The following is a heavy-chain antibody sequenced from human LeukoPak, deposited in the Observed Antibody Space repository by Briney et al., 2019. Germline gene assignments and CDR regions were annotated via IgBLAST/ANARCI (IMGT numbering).Heavy chain of an antibody. CDR3: VKDVSSTYYYFDY. V-gene: IGHV3-64D*09. CDR1: GFTFSRYA. D-gene: IGHD4-11*01. Sequence: GGSLRLSCSASGFTFSRYAMHWVRQAPGKGLEYASAISTNGGVTYYADSVKGRFTISRDNSKNTLYLEISSLRVEDTAVYYCVKDVSSTYYYFDYWGQGTLVTVSS. J-gene: IGHJ4*02. CDR2: ISTNGGVT.